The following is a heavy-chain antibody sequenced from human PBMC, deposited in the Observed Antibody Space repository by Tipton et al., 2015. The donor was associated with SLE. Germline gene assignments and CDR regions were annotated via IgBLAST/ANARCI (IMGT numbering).Heavy chain of an antibody. J-gene: IGHJ6*03. V-gene: IGHV3-7*01. D-gene: IGHD3-10*01. CDR3: ARDFPRIIRGSYYYYMDV. Sequence: SLRLSCAASGFTFSRYWMSWVRQAPGKGLKWVANINLDGSEKNYVDSLKGRFTISRDNTNNSLYLQMNTLRAEDTAVYFCARDFPRIIRGSYYYYMDVWGKGTTVTVSS. CDR1: GFTFSRYW. CDR2: INLDGSEK.